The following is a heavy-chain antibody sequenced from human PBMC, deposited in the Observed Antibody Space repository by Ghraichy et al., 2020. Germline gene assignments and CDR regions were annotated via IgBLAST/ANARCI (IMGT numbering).Heavy chain of an antibody. Sequence: GGSLRLSCAASGFTFSRYAMSWVRQAPGKGLEWVSGISGSGDSTPYADSVQVRFTISRDNSKNTLYLQMNSLRAEDTAVYYCAKSSNYDFWSGYYTYVMDVWGQGTTVTVSS. CDR1: GFTFSRYA. J-gene: IGHJ6*02. CDR3: AKSSNYDFWSGYYTYVMDV. D-gene: IGHD3-3*01. CDR2: ISGSGDST. V-gene: IGHV3-23*01.